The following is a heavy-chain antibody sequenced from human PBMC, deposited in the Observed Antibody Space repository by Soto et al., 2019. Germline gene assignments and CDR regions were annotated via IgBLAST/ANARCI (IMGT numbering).Heavy chain of an antibody. CDR1: GFSLSTGGVG. V-gene: IGHV2-5*01. J-gene: IGHJ6*02. CDR3: GGYNVLTGYHEYGMDV. Sequence: ESGPTLVNPTQTLTLTCTFSGFSLSTGGVGVGWIRQPPGKAPEWLALIYWNDDKRYSPSLNSRLTITKDTSKNQVVLTMSNMDPVDTATYYCGGYNVLTGYHEYGMDVWGQGTTVTVSS. CDR2: IYWNDDK. D-gene: IGHD3-9*01.